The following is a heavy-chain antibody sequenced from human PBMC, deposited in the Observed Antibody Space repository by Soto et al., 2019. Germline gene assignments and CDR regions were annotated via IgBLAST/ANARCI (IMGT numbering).Heavy chain of an antibody. D-gene: IGHD3-9*01. Sequence: EVQLVESGGDLVQRGGSLRLSRAASGSPFISNGLTGVRHPQGKGLAWAPRISGEGVKTYNADSVTGRFTVSRDNAKNTLSLQISGLRAEDTAVYYCAREYYGLLTGYYTDYWGQGTLVSVSS. J-gene: IGHJ4*02. V-gene: IGHV3-74*01. CDR3: AREYYGLLTGYYTDY. CDR2: ISGEGVKT. CDR1: GSPFISNG.